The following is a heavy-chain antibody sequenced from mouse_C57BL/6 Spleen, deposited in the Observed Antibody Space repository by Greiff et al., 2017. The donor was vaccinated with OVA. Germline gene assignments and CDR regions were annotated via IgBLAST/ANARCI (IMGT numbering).Heavy chain of an antibody. CDR2: IYPGDGDT. Sequence: QVQLQQSGPELVKPGASVKISCKASGYAFSSSWMNWVKQRPGKGLEWIGRIYPGDGDTNYNGKFKGKATLTADKSSSTAYMQLSSLTSEDSAVYFCARNYCNYPHWYFDVWGTGTTVTVSS. J-gene: IGHJ1*03. V-gene: IGHV1-82*01. CDR3: ARNYCNYPHWYFDV. D-gene: IGHD2-1*01. CDR1: GYAFSSSW.